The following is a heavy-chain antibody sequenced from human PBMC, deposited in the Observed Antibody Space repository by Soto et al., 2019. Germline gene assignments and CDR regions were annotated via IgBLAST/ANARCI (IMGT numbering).Heavy chain of an antibody. V-gene: IGHV3-11*01. CDR3: ARLVTATLHYFYGMDV. Sequence: GGSLRLSCAACGFTFRDYYMLWIRQAPGKGLEYLSYISISGRTKYYADSVKGRFTISRDNAKNSLVLQMNSLRAEDTAVYYCARLVTATLHYFYGMDVWGQGTTVTVSS. CDR1: GFTFRDYY. D-gene: IGHD1-20*01. CDR2: ISISGRTK. J-gene: IGHJ6*02.